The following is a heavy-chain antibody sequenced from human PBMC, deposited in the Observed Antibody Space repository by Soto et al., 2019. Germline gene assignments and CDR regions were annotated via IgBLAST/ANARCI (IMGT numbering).Heavy chain of an antibody. Sequence: GGSLRLSCAASGFTFSSYGMHWVRQAPGKGLEWVAVISYDGSNKYYADSVKGRFTISRDNSKNTLYLQMNSLRAEDTAVYYCAKSRIPYDSSAYYFDYWGQGT. D-gene: IGHD3-22*01. CDR1: GFTFSSYG. J-gene: IGHJ4*02. CDR3: AKSRIPYDSSAYYFDY. CDR2: ISYDGSNK. V-gene: IGHV3-30*18.